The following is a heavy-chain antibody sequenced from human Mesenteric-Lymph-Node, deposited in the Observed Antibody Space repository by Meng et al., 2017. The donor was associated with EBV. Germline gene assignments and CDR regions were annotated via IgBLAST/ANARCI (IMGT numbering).Heavy chain of an antibody. V-gene: IGHV4-61*01. CDR3: ARATTWGGGEDY. J-gene: IGHJ4*02. CDR1: GAAVISGSHY. D-gene: IGHD3-16*01. CDR2: VYYSGTT. Sequence: QVQLQGWGPGLVKPSETLSLTCTVSGAAVISGSHYWSWIRQPPGKGLEWIGYVYYSGTTDYNPSLKSRVAISVDTSKNQVSLKMYSVTAADTATYYYARATTWGGGEDYWGQGTLVTVSS.